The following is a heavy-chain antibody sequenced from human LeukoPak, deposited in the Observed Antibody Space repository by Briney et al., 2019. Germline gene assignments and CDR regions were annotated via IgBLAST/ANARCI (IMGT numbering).Heavy chain of an antibody. D-gene: IGHD6-19*01. J-gene: IGHJ5*02. CDR1: GFTFSSYS. CDR2: ISSSSSTI. Sequence: GGSLRLSCAASGFTFSSYSINWVRQAPGKGLEWVSYISSSSSTIYYADSVKGRFTISRDNTKNSLYLQMNSLRAEDTAVYYCARTRHGIAVAGTEYWFDPWGQGTLVTVSS. CDR3: ARTRHGIAVAGTEYWFDP. V-gene: IGHV3-48*04.